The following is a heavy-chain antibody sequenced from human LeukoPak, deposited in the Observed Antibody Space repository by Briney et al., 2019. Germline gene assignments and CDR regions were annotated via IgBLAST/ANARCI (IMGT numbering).Heavy chain of an antibody. V-gene: IGHV3-74*01. Sequence: SGGFLRLSCAASGFTFSSYWMHWVRQAPGKGLVWVSRINGDGSSTNYADSVKGRFTISRDNAKNTLYLQMNSLRAEDTAVYYCARSPGQCSGGSCATGYWGQGTLVTVSS. J-gene: IGHJ4*02. CDR3: ARSPGQCSGGSCATGY. D-gene: IGHD2-15*01. CDR2: INGDGSST. CDR1: GFTFSSYW.